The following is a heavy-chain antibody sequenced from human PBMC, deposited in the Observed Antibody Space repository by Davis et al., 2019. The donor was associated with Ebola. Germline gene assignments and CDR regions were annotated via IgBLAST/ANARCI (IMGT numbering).Heavy chain of an antibody. D-gene: IGHD6-13*01. J-gene: IGHJ6*04. CDR3: AREDSSWSPRGYYYGMDV. CDR2: ISSSSSTI. V-gene: IGHV3-48*02. Sequence: GESLKISCAASGFTFSSYSMNWVRQAPGKGLEWVSYISSSSSTIYYADSVKGRFTISRDNAKNSLYLQMNSLRDEDTAVYYCAREDSSWSPRGYYYGMDVWGKGTTVTVSS. CDR1: GFTFSSYS.